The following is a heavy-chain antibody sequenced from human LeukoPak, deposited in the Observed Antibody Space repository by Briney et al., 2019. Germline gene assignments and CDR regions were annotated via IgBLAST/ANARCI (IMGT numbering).Heavy chain of an antibody. D-gene: IGHD4/OR15-4a*01. Sequence: GGSLRLSCAASGFTFSSYAMSWVRQAPGKGLEWVSSISSSSSYIYYADSVKGRFTISRDNAKNSLYLQMNSLRAEDTAVYYCARVWWPVYYYMDVWGKGTTVTVSS. V-gene: IGHV3-21*01. CDR1: GFTFSSYA. CDR2: ISSSSSYI. CDR3: ARVWWPVYYYMDV. J-gene: IGHJ6*03.